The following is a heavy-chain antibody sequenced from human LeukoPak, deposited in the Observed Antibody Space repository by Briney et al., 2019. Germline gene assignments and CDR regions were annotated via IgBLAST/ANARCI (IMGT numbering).Heavy chain of an antibody. D-gene: IGHD3-3*01. Sequence: GGSLRLSCAASGFTFSSYAMSWVRQAPGKGLEWVSAISGSGGSTYYADSVKARFTISRDNSKNTLYLQMNSLRAEDTAVYYCAKDLGYYDFWSGYSYAFDIWGQGTMVTVSS. CDR2: ISGSGGST. CDR3: AKDLGYYDFWSGYSYAFDI. V-gene: IGHV3-23*01. J-gene: IGHJ3*02. CDR1: GFTFSSYA.